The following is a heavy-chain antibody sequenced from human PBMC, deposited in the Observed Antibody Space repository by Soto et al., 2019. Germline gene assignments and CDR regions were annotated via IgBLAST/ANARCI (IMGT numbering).Heavy chain of an antibody. Sequence: EVELLESGGGLVQPGGSLRLSCAASGFTFSSYAMSWVRQGPGKGLEWVSSVSGSGDSTYYADSVKGRFTVSRDNSKNTLYLQMDSLRAEDTDVYYCAKDPTSRVYYYYYYMDVWGKGTTVTVSS. D-gene: IGHD1-26*01. J-gene: IGHJ6*03. CDR3: AKDPTSRVYYYYYYMDV. CDR2: VSGSGDST. V-gene: IGHV3-23*01. CDR1: GFTFSSYA.